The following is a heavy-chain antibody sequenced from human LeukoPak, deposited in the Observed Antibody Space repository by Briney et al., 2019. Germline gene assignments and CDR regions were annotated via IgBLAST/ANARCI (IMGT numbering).Heavy chain of an antibody. J-gene: IGHJ4*02. CDR3: AKTDTAMEYFDY. D-gene: IGHD5-18*01. CDR2: ISGSGSSGGST. V-gene: IGHV3-23*01. Sequence: GGSLRLSCAASGFTFSSYSMNWVRQAPGKGLEWVSAISGSGSSGGSTYYADSVKGRFTISRDNSKNTLYLQMNSLRAEDTAVYYCAKTDTAMEYFDYWGQGTLVTVSS. CDR1: GFTFSSYS.